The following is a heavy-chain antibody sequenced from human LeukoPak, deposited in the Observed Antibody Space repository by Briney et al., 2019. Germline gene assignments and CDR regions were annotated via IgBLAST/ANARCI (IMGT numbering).Heavy chain of an antibody. CDR1: GGSFSGYY. Sequence: SETLSLTCAVYGGSFSGYYWSWLRQPPGKGLEWIGEINHSGSTNYNPSLKSRVTISVDTSKNQFSLKLSSVTAADTAVYYCATVGALDAFDIWGQGTMVTVPS. CDR3: ATVGALDAFDI. CDR2: INHSGST. V-gene: IGHV4-34*01. J-gene: IGHJ3*02. D-gene: IGHD1-26*01.